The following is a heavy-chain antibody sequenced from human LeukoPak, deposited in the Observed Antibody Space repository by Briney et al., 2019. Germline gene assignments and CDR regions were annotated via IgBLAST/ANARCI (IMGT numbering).Heavy chain of an antibody. J-gene: IGHJ4*02. CDR2: IYYSGST. CDR1: GGSISSSSYY. V-gene: IGHV4-39*01. CDR3: ARAGLGTYYGTYYFDY. Sequence: SETLSLTCTVSGGSISSSSYYWGWIRQPPGKGLEWIGSIYYSGSTYYNPSLKSRVTISVDTSKNQFPLKLSSVTAADTAVCYCARAGLGTYYGTYYFDYWGQGTLVTVSS. D-gene: IGHD1-26*01.